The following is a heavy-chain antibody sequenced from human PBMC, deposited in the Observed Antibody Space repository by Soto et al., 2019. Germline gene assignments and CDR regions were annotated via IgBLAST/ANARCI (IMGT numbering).Heavy chain of an antibody. CDR2: INIGGNT. J-gene: IGHJ6*02. CDR3: ASQASPYYYYGMDV. V-gene: IGHV4-34*01. CDR1: GGSFSGYY. Sequence: TSETLSLTCAVYGGSFSGYYWSCIRQPPGKGLEWIGEINIGGNTNYNPSLKSRVTTSVDTSKNQFSLKLSSVTAADTAVYYCASQASPYYYYGMDVCGQGTTVTVSS.